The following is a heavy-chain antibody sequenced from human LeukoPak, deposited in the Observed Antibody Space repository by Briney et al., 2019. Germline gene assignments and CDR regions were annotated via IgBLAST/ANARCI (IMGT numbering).Heavy chain of an antibody. CDR2: INPNSGGT. CDR1: GYTFTGYY. CDR3: ARVEVEMDTISPFDY. D-gene: IGHD5-24*01. Sequence: ASGKASCKASGYTFTGYYMHWVRHAPGQGLELMRWINPNSGGTNYAQKFQGRVTMTRDTSISTAYMELSRLRSDDTAVYYCARVEVEMDTISPFDYWGQGTLVTVSS. J-gene: IGHJ4*02. V-gene: IGHV1-2*02.